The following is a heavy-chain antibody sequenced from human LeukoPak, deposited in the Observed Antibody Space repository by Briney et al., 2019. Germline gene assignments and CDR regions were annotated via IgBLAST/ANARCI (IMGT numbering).Heavy chain of an antibody. J-gene: IGHJ3*02. V-gene: IGHV1-2*02. Sequence: ASVKVSCKASRYTFTGYYMHWVRQAPGQGLEWMGWINPNSGGTNYAQKFQGRVTMTRDTSISTAYMELSRLRSDDTAVYYCARALGYCSSTSCYRAWRHAFDIWGQGTMVTVSS. CDR2: INPNSGGT. D-gene: IGHD2-2*01. CDR1: RYTFTGYY. CDR3: ARALGYCSSTSCYRAWRHAFDI.